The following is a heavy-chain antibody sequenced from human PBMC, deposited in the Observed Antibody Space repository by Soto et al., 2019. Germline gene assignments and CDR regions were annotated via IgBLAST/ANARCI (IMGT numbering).Heavy chain of an antibody. CDR2: ISTGGGTA. V-gene: IGHV3-23*01. Sequence: PGGSLRLSCAASGFTFSSCSMSWVRQAPGKGLEWVSAISTGGGTAYYADSVKGRFTISRDNSKNTLFLQMNSLRAEDTAVYYCARDPWPADYWGQGTLVTVSS. CDR1: GFTFSSCS. CDR3: ARDPWPADY. J-gene: IGHJ4*02.